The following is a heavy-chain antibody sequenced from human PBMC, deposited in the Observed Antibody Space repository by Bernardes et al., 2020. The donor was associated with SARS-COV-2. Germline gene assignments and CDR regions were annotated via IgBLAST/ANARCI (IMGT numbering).Heavy chain of an antibody. Sequence: GGSLRLSCAASGFTFSSYAMHWVRPAPGKGLGWVAGISYDGSNKYYADSVKGRFTISRDNSKNTLYLQMNSLRAEDTAVYYCARVLAALYYYYGKDVWGQGTTVTVSS. CDR1: GFTFSSYA. V-gene: IGHV3-30-3*01. CDR2: ISYDGSNK. CDR3: ARVLAALYYYYGKDV. J-gene: IGHJ6*02. D-gene: IGHD2-2*01.